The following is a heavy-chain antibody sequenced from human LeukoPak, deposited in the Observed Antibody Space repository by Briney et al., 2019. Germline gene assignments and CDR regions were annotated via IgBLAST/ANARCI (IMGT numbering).Heavy chain of an antibody. Sequence: SETLSLTCTVSGGSISSYYWSWIRQPPGKGLEWIGYIYYSGSTNYNPSPKSRVTISVDTSKNQFSLKLSSVTAADTAVYYCARVGGYYGDYAFDYWGQGTLVTVSS. CDR2: IYYSGST. D-gene: IGHD4-17*01. CDR1: GGSISSYY. V-gene: IGHV4-59*01. CDR3: ARVGGYYGDYAFDY. J-gene: IGHJ4*02.